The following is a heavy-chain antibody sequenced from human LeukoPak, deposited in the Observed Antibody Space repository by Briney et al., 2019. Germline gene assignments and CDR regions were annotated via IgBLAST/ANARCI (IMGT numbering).Heavy chain of an antibody. CDR1: GFTFSSYA. CDR2: ISYDGSNK. CDR3: ARRNSY. D-gene: IGHD1-14*01. V-gene: IGHV3-30-3*01. Sequence: GGSLRLSCAASGFTFSSYAMHWVRQAPGKGLEWVAVISYDGSNKYYADSVKGRFTISRDNSKNTLYLQMNSLRDEDTAVYYCARRNSYWGQGTLVTVSS. J-gene: IGHJ4*02.